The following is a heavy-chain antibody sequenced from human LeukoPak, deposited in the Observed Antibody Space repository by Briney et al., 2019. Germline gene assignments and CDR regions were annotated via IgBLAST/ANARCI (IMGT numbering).Heavy chain of an antibody. Sequence: PSETLSLTCTVSGGSISSYYWSWIWQPPGKGLEWIGYIYYSGSTNYNPSLKSRVTISVDTSKNQFSLKLSSVTAADTAVYYCARVGGAAGTALFHYYMDVWGKGTTVTVSS. D-gene: IGHD6-13*01. J-gene: IGHJ6*03. CDR1: GGSISSYY. V-gene: IGHV4-59*01. CDR2: IYYSGST. CDR3: ARVGGAAGTALFHYYMDV.